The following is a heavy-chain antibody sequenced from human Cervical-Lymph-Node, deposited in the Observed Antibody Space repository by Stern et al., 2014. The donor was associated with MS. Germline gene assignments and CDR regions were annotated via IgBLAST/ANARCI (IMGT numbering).Heavy chain of an antibody. D-gene: IGHD3-10*01. CDR3: ARHMRSYFAMDV. CDR2: IYPADSAT. J-gene: IGHJ6*02. CDR1: GYSFTSYW. Sequence: VQLLQPGTEVKKSGESLKISCKGSGYSFTSYWIGWVRQMPGKGLEWMGIIYPADSATKYSPSFQGQVTISADKSTSTAYLQWSNLKASDTAMYYCARHMRSYFAMDVWGQGTTVIVSS. V-gene: IGHV5-51*01.